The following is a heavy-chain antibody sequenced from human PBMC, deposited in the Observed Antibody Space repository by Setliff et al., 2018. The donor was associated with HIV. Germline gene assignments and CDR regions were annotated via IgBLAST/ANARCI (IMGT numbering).Heavy chain of an antibody. CDR3: ARVKRGLEWLHYGYFDY. CDR2: VFYSGSA. V-gene: IGHV4-59*01. D-gene: IGHD3-3*01. CDR1: GGSTSGYY. Sequence: SETLSLTCTVSGGSTSGYYWNWIRQSPGKGLEWIGCVFYSGSANYSHSLKSRVTISADTSKNQFSLKLSSVTAADTAMYYCARVKRGLEWLHYGYFDYWGQGTLVTVSS. J-gene: IGHJ4*02.